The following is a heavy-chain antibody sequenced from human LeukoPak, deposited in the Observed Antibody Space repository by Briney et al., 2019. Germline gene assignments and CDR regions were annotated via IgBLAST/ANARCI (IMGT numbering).Heavy chain of an antibody. CDR3: AREQMGFGELSCFDY. V-gene: IGHV1-8*01. D-gene: IGHD3-10*01. CDR2: MNPNSGNT. Sequence: ASVKVSCKASGYTFTSYDINWVRQATGQGLEWMGWMNPNSGNTDYAQKFQGRVTMTRNTSISTAYMELSSLRSEDTAVYYCAREQMGFGELSCFDYWGQGTLVTVSS. CDR1: GYTFTSYD. J-gene: IGHJ4*02.